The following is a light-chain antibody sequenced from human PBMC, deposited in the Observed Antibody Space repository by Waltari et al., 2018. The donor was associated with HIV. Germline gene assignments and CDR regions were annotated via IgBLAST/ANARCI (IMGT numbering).Light chain of an antibody. CDR2: GAS. Sequence: EIVLTQSPDTLSLSPGERATLSCRASQTVDSYLAWYQQKPGQAPRLLIYGASSRATGIPDRFSGSGSGTDFTLTISRLEPEDFAVYYCQQYGSSPPITFGQGTRLEIK. J-gene: IGKJ5*01. CDR3: QQYGSSPPIT. V-gene: IGKV3-20*01. CDR1: QTVDSY.